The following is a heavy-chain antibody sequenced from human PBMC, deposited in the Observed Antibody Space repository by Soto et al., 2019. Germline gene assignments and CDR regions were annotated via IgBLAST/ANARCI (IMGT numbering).Heavy chain of an antibody. CDR2: IFPGDAET. Sequence: GESLKISCDGSGYNFATHCIGLVRHKAGKGLEWMGIIFPGDAETRYSPSFQGHITISADKSISIAYLRWSSLKASDTGMYYCATPGGFGMDVWGQGTTVTVSS. CDR1: GYNFATHC. CDR3: ATPGGFGMDV. D-gene: IGHD5-12*01. V-gene: IGHV5-51*01. J-gene: IGHJ6*02.